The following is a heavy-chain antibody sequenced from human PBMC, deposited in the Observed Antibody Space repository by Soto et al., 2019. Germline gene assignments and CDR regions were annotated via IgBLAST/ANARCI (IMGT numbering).Heavy chain of an antibody. D-gene: IGHD1-1*01. CDR1: GGSISSGGYY. CDR2: IDYSGST. V-gene: IGHV4-31*03. Sequence: QVQLQESGPGLVKPSQTLSLTCTVSGGSISSGGYYWSWIRQHPGKGLEWIGYIDYSGSTYYNPSRKSRVTISGDTSKNQFSLKLSSVTAADTAVYYCARWPQLEPRFDYWGQGTLVTVSS. CDR3: ARWPQLEPRFDY. J-gene: IGHJ4*02.